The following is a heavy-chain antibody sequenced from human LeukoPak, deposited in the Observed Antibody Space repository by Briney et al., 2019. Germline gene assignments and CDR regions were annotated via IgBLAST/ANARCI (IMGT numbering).Heavy chain of an antibody. CDR1: GFTFSSYG. CDR2: IWYDGSNK. Sequence: PGGSLRLSCAASGFTFSSYGMHWVRQAPGKGLEWVAVIWYDGSNKYYVDSVKGRFTISRDNSKNTLYLQMNSLRAEDTAVHYCAREAYCGGDCYSSDAFDIWGQGTMVTVSS. CDR3: AREAYCGGDCYSSDAFDI. J-gene: IGHJ3*02. V-gene: IGHV3-33*01. D-gene: IGHD2-21*02.